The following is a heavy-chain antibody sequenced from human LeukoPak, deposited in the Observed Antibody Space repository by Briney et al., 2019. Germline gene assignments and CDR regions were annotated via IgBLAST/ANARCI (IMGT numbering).Heavy chain of an antibody. D-gene: IGHD4/OR15-4a*01. CDR1: GFTVSSNY. J-gene: IGHJ4*02. Sequence: SGGSLRLSCAASGFTVSSNYMSWVRQAPGKGLEWVSVIYSGGSTYYADSAKGRFTISRDNSKNTLYLQMNSLRAEDTAIYYCAKSGLSRFDYWGQGTLVTVSS. CDR2: IYSGGST. CDR3: AKSGLSRFDY. V-gene: IGHV3-53*01.